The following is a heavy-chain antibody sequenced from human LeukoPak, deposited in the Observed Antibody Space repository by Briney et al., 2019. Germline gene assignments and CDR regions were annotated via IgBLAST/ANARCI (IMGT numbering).Heavy chain of an antibody. J-gene: IGHJ4*02. CDR2: ISYSGQQK. CDR1: GFTFSNYG. Sequence: GGSLRLSCTASGFTFSNYGMHWVRQGPGKGLEWVAVISYSGQQKYYGDSVKGRFTVSRDNPKNTLYLQMNNLRDDDTAVYYCARVFLERLTSGYFDNWGQGTLVTVSP. CDR3: ARVFLERLTSGYFDN. D-gene: IGHD3-3*01. V-gene: IGHV3-30*12.